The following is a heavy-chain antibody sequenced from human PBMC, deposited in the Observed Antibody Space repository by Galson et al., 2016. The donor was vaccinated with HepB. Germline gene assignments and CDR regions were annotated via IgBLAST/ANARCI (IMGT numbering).Heavy chain of an antibody. V-gene: IGHV3-13*01. J-gene: IGHJ6*04. CDR2: IETAGDT. D-gene: IGHD1-1*01. CDR1: GFTFSIHD. Sequence: SLRLSCAASGFTFSIHDMHWVRQVTGKGLEWVSAIETAGDTYYPDSAKGRFTISRENAKNSLYLQMNDLRAGDTAVYYCARGKSPLTVPWNYGLDVWGKGTAVTVSS. CDR3: ARGKSPLTVPWNYGLDV.